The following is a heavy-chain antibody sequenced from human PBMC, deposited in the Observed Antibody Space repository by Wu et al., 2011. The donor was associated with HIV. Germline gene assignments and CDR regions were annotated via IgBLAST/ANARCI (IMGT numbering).Heavy chain of an antibody. Sequence: QVQLVQSGAEVKKPGASVKVSCKASGYTFTNYGITWVRQAPGQGLEWMAWINPSNGDTKYAQKFQDWVTLTRYTSINTAYLQLARVTPDDTAIYYCATVTGSAAGEAFDVWGQGTMVTVSS. CDR3: ATVTGSAAGEAFDV. CDR1: GYTFTNYG. D-gene: IGHD1-14*01. J-gene: IGHJ3*01. V-gene: IGHV1-2*04. CDR2: INPSNGDT.